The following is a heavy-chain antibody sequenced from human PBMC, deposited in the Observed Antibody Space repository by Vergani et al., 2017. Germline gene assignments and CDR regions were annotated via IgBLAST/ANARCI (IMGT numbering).Heavy chain of an antibody. CDR3: ARGSEVYDFWSGYQNWFDP. D-gene: IGHD3-3*01. V-gene: IGHV1-69*01. J-gene: IGHJ5*02. CDR1: GYTFSSYA. CDR2: IIPIFGTA. Sequence: QVQLVQSGAEVKKPGASVKVSCKASGYTFSSYAISWVRQAPGQGLEWMGGIIPIFGTANYAQKFQGRVTITADDSTSTAYMELSSLRSEDTAVYYCARGSEVYDFWSGYQNWFDPWGQGTLVTVSS.